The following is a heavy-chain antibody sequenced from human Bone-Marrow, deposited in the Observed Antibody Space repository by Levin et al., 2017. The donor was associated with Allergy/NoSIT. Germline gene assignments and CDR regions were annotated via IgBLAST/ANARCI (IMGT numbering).Heavy chain of an antibody. CDR2: TYYIGTT. CDR3: ARVEVSYCDGDCFTNWLDA. Sequence: SETLSLTCTVSGGSISSGDYYWTWIRQSPGQGLEWIGYTYYIGTTYYNPSLKSRLTLSVDTSKNQFSLKLSSVTAADTAVYYCARVEVSYCDGDCFTNWLDAWGQGTLVTVSS. J-gene: IGHJ5*02. CDR1: GGSISSGDYY. D-gene: IGHD2-21*02. V-gene: IGHV4-30-4*01.